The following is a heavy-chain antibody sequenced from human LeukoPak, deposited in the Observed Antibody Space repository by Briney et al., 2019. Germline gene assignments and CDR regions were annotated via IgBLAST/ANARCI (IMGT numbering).Heavy chain of an antibody. CDR1: GYTFSNND. CDR2: MNPISGNT. CDR3: VRGAKCSGADCDSTKEYVYYFDY. V-gene: IGHV1-8*03. J-gene: IGHJ4*02. D-gene: IGHD6-25*01. Sequence: SVKVSCKASGYTFSNNDINWVRQATGQGLEWMGWMNPISGNTGFAQKFQGRVTITRITSISTAYMEMSSLRSDDTAVYYCVRGAKCSGADCDSTKEYVYYFDYWGQGTLVTVSS.